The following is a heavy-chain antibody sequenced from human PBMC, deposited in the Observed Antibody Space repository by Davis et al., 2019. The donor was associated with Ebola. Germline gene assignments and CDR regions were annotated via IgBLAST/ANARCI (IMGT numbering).Heavy chain of an antibody. CDR2: ISTYNGNT. CDR1: GYTFTSYG. D-gene: IGHD2-8*01. CDR3: ASTGHTKYCTNGVCWRYNWFDP. V-gene: IGHV1-18*01. Sequence: AASVKVSCKASGYTFTSYGISWVRQAPGQGLEWMGWISTYNGNTNYAQKLQGRVTMTTDTSTSTAYMELSSLRSEDTAVYYCASTGHTKYCTNGVCWRYNWFDPWGQGTLVTVSS. J-gene: IGHJ5*02.